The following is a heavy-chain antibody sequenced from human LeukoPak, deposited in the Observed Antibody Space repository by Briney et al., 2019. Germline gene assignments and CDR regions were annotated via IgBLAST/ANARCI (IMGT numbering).Heavy chain of an antibody. CDR2: IYNSGNT. J-gene: IGHJ5*02. Sequence: SQTLSLTCTVSGDSISSGDYYWSWIRQPPGKGLEWIGNIYNSGNTNYNPSLKSRVTISIDTSKNQFSLKVISVTAADTAIYYCARESGSYLWRSWLNPWGQGTLVTVSS. CDR1: GDSISSGDYY. V-gene: IGHV4-61*08. D-gene: IGHD3-16*01. CDR3: ARESGSYLWRSWLNP.